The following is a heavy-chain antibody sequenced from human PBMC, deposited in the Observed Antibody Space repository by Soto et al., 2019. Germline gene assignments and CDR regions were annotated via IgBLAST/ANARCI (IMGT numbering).Heavy chain of an antibody. V-gene: IGHV3-33*01. J-gene: IGHJ4*02. Sequence: QVQLVESGGGVVQPGRSLRLSCAASGFTFSSYGMHWVRQAPGKGLEWVAVIWYDGSNKYYADSVKGRFTISRDKSKNTLYLQMNSLRVEDTALYYCARGQFDDSSGGFDYWGQGTLVTVSS. CDR3: ARGQFDDSSGGFDY. CDR2: IWYDGSNK. CDR1: GFTFSSYG. D-gene: IGHD3-22*01.